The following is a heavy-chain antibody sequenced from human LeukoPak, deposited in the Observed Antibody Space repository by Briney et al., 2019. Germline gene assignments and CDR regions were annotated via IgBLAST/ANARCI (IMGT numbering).Heavy chain of an antibody. D-gene: IGHD3-9*01. V-gene: IGHV6-1*01. CDR3: ARTKRYFDWQPFDY. CDR1: GDSVSSNSAA. J-gene: IGHJ4*02. Sequence: SQTLSLTCAISGDSVSSNSAAWNWIRQSPSRGLEWLGRTYYRSKWYNDYAVSVKSRITINPDTSKNQFSPQLNSVTPEDTAVYYCARTKRYFDWQPFDYWGQGTLVTVSS. CDR2: TYYRSKWYN.